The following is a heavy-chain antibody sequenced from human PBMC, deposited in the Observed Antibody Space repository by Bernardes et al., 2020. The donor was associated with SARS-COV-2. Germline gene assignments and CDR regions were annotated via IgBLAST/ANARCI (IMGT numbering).Heavy chain of an antibody. V-gene: IGHV3-7*01. CDR3: ARVEVPWGGPDY. J-gene: IGHJ4*02. Sequence: GGSLRLSCAASGFTFSTYWMSWVRQAPGKGLEWVANIKQDGSTAYYADSVRGRLTISRDNAKNSLYLQMNSLGAEDTAVYYCARVEVPWGGPDYWGQGTLVTVSS. CDR1: GFTFSTYW. CDR2: IKQDGSTA. D-gene: IGHD3-16*01.